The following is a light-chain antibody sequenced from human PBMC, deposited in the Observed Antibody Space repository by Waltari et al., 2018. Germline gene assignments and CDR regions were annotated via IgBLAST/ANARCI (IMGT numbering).Light chain of an antibody. CDR3: AAWDGTLSAVA. J-gene: IGLJ2*01. V-gene: IGLV1-47*01. CDR1: RSHIEYSF. Sequence: QSVLAQPPSASGTPRQRVLISCSGSRSHIEYSFFSWYQQFPGTAPNVLIQRNSQRPSGVPDRFSGSKSGTSASLAISGLRPEDEADYYCAAWDGTLSAVAFGGGTKLTVL. CDR2: RNS.